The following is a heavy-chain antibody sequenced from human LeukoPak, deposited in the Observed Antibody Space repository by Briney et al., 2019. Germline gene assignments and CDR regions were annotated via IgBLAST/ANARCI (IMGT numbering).Heavy chain of an antibody. Sequence: GASVKVSCKASGYTFTSYYMHWVRQAPGQGLEWMGIINPSGGSTSYAQKFQGRVTMTRDTSTSTVYMELSSLRSEDTAVYYCARSAAESWLTHLFDYWGQGTLVTVSS. CDR1: GYTFTSYY. J-gene: IGHJ4*02. CDR3: ARSAAESWLTHLFDY. CDR2: INPSGGST. V-gene: IGHV1-46*01. D-gene: IGHD6-13*01.